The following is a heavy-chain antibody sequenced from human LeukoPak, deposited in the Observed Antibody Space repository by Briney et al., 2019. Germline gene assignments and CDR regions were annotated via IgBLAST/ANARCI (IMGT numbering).Heavy chain of an antibody. V-gene: IGHV4-4*07. CDR3: ARPANSRHDAFDI. Sequence: PSETLSLTCTVSGGSISSYYWSWIRQPAGKGLEWIGRIYTSGSTYYNPSLKSRVTISVDTSKNQFSLKLSSVTAADTAVYYCARPANSRHDAFDIWGQGTMVTVSS. CDR1: GGSISSYY. CDR2: IYTSGST. D-gene: IGHD6-13*01. J-gene: IGHJ3*02.